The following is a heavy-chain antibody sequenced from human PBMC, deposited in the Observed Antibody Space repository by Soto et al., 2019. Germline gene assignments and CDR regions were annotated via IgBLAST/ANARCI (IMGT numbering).Heavy chain of an antibody. CDR3: ARGFTIFGVVISGPGGH. V-gene: IGHV1-2*02. Sequence: QVQLVQSGAEVKKPGASVKVSCKASGYTFTGYYMHWVRQAPGQGLEWMGWINPNSGGTNYAQKFQGRVTMTGDTAISTAYMELSRLRSDDTAVYYCARGFTIFGVVISGPGGHWGQGTLVTVSS. D-gene: IGHD3-3*01. CDR1: GYTFTGYY. CDR2: INPNSGGT. J-gene: IGHJ4*02.